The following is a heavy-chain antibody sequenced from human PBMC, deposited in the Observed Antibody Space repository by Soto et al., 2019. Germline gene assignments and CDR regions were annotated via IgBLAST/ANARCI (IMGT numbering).Heavy chain of an antibody. V-gene: IGHV1-24*01. Sequence: ASVKVSCKVSGYTLTELSMHWVRQAPGKGLEWMGGFDPEDGETIYAQKFQGRVTMTEDTSTDTAYMELSSLRSEDTAVYYCATDSFSKVELLWFGEEYGMDVWGQGTMVTVSS. J-gene: IGHJ6*02. CDR2: FDPEDGET. D-gene: IGHD3-10*01. CDR3: ATDSFSKVELLWFGEEYGMDV. CDR1: GYTLTELS.